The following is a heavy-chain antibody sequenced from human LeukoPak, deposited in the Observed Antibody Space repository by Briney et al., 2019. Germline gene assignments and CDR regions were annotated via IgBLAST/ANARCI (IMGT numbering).Heavy chain of an antibody. J-gene: IGHJ4*02. Sequence: GESLKISCKGSGYSFTSYWVAWVRQMPGKGLEWMGIIFPGDSDTRYSPSFQGQVTISVDKSISTAYLQWSSLKASDTAIYYCARPALVGATRPFDYWGQGTLVTVSS. CDR2: IFPGDSDT. V-gene: IGHV5-51*01. CDR1: GYSFTSYW. CDR3: ARPALVGATRPFDY. D-gene: IGHD1-26*01.